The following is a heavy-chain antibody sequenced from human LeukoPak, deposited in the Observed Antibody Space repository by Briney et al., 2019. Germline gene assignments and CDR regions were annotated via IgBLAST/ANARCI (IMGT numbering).Heavy chain of an antibody. CDR3: ARGPAVAAAPVSNYFMDV. V-gene: IGHV3-11*01. D-gene: IGHD6-13*01. CDR2: ISSSSNTI. Sequence: GGSLRLSCAASGFTISDYYMTWIRQAPGKGLEWISYISSSSNTIYYAGSVKGRFTISRDNAKNSLSLQMNRLRAEDSAVYYCARGPAVAAAPVSNYFMDVWGTGTTVTVSS. CDR1: GFTISDYY. J-gene: IGHJ6*03.